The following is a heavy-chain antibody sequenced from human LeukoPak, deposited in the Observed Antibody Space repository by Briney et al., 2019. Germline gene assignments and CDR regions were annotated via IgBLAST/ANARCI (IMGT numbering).Heavy chain of an antibody. J-gene: IGHJ4*02. V-gene: IGHV3-15*01. CDR2: IKSKTDGGTT. Sequence: PGGSLRLSCAASGFTFSNAWMSWVRQAPGKGLEWVGRIKSKTDGGTTDYAAPVKGRFTISRDDSKNTLYLQMNSLKTEDTAVYYCTGGGYYYDSSGYYSLFDYWGQGTLVTVSS. CDR1: GFTFSNAW. CDR3: TGGGYYYDSSGYYSLFDY. D-gene: IGHD3-22*01.